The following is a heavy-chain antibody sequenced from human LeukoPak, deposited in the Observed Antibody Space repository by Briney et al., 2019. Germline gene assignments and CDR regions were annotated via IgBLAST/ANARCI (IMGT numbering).Heavy chain of an antibody. CDR1: GFTVSSYS. CDR2: ISSSSSYL. V-gene: IGHV3-21*01. CDR3: ARDHYGSGTYYDKNFDY. Sequence: GGSLRLSCAASGFTVSSYSMNWVRQAPGKGLEWVSSISSSSSYLYYAGSVKGRFTISRDNAKNSLYLQMNSLRAEDTAVYFCARDHYGSGTYYDKNFDYWGQGTLVTVSS. J-gene: IGHJ4*02. D-gene: IGHD3-10*01.